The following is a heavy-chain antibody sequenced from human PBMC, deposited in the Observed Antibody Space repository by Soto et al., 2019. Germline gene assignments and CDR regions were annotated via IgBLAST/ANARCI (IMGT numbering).Heavy chain of an antibody. J-gene: IGHJ4*02. CDR3: ARDRDSSGYYSGLDY. CDR2: IDYSGST. CDR1: GGSVSSDNYY. V-gene: IGHV4-61*01. Sequence: SETMSLTCTVSGGSVSSDNYYWNWIRQTPGEGLEWIGSIDYSGSTDYNPSLKSRVTISMDTSKNQFSLKLSSVTAADTAVYYCARDRDSSGYYSGLDYWGQGILVTVSS. D-gene: IGHD3-22*01.